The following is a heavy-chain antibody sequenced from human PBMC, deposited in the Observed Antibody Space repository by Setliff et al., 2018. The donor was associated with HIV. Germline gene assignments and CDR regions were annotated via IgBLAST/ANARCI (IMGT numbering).Heavy chain of an antibody. CDR1: GGTVSSYA. V-gene: IGHV1-69*05. D-gene: IGHD3-9*01. J-gene: IGHJ5*02. Sequence: SVKVSCKASGGTVSSYAINWVRQAPGQGLEWMGGIIPIFGPANCAQKFQDRVTITTDESTSTAYMELSSLKSEDTAVYYCARGFEVESSGWFDPWGQGTLVTV. CDR3: ARGFEVESSGWFDP. CDR2: IIPIFGPA.